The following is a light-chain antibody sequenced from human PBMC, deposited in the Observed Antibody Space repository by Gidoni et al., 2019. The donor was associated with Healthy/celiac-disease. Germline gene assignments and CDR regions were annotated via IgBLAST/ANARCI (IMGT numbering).Light chain of an antibody. Sequence: DIHFTQSPSSLSASVGDRVTITCRPSQSISSHLNWYQQKPGKAPKLLIYAASSLQSGGPSRFSSSRSGTDFTLTISSLQPEDFATYYCQQSYSTPQTFGQGTKVEIK. CDR2: AAS. CDR3: QQSYSTPQT. V-gene: IGKV1-39*01. CDR1: QSISSH. J-gene: IGKJ1*01.